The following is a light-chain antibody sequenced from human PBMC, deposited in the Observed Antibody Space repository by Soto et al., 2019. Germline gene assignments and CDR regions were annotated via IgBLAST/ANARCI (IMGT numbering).Light chain of an antibody. J-gene: IGKJ4*01. V-gene: IGKV3-20*01. Sequence: EFVLTQSPGTLSLSPGARATLSCRASQTVRNNYLAWYQQKPGQAPRLLNYDASSRATRSPVRFSGGGSGTDFTLTISRLEPEDFAVYYCQQFSSYPLTFGGGTKLDIK. CDR2: DAS. CDR1: QTVRNNY. CDR3: QQFSSYPLT.